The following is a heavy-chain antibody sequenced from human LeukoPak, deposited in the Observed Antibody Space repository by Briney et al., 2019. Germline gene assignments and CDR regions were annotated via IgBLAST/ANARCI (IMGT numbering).Heavy chain of an antibody. J-gene: IGHJ3*02. CDR1: GYTFTSYY. CDR2: INPSGGST. Sequence: ASVKVSCMASGYTFTSYYMHWVRQAPGQGLEWMGIINPSGGSTSYAQKFQGRVTMTRDMSTSTVYMELSSLRSEDTAVYYCAREIRHAAYCGGDCPGGTNAFDIWGQGAMVTVSS. CDR3: AREIRHAAYCGGDCPGGTNAFDI. V-gene: IGHV1-46*01. D-gene: IGHD2-21*02.